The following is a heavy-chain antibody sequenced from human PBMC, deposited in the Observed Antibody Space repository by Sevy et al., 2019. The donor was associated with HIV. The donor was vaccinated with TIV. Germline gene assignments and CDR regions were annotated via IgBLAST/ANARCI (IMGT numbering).Heavy chain of an antibody. CDR3: ASGGSGGATRYYYYGMDV. Sequence: GGSLRLSFAASGFTFSSYGMHWVRQAPGKGLEWVAVIWYDGSNKYYADSVKGRFTISRDNSKNTLYLQMNSLRAEDTAVYYCASGGSGGATRYYYYGMDVWGQGTTVTVSS. CDR1: GFTFSSYG. CDR2: IWYDGSNK. V-gene: IGHV3-33*01. D-gene: IGHD1-26*01. J-gene: IGHJ6*02.